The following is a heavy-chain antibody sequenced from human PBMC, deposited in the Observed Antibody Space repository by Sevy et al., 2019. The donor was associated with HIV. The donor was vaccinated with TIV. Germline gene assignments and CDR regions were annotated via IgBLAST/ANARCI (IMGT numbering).Heavy chain of an antibody. J-gene: IGHJ6*02. Sequence: GGSLRLSCAASGLRLSKYNMNWVRQAPGQGLEWVACISNSSSYIYYVDSVKGRFTISRDNAKNSLYLQMNSLRAEDTAVYYCASEKEQLVLWPYYGMDVWGQGTTVTVSS. D-gene: IGHD6-13*01. V-gene: IGHV3-21*01. CDR2: ISNSSSYI. CDR1: GLRLSKYN. CDR3: ASEKEQLVLWPYYGMDV.